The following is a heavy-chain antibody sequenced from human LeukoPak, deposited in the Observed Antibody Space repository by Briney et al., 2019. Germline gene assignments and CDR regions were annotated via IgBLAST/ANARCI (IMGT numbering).Heavy chain of an antibody. CDR2: IYYSGST. CDR3: ARDYQGGYGDKTVDY. V-gene: IGHV4-59*01. Sequence: SETLSLTCTVSGGSISSYYWSWIRQPPGKGLEWIGYIYYSGSTNYNPSLKSRVTISVDTSKNQFSLKLRSVTAADTAVYYCARDYQGGYGDKTVDYWGQGTLVTVSS. CDR1: GGSISSYY. J-gene: IGHJ4*02. D-gene: IGHD5-18*01.